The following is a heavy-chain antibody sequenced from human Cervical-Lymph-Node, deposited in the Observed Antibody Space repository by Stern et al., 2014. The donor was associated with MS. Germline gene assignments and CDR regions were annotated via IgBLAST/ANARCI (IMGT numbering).Heavy chain of an antibody. CDR2: ISHDGNEK. D-gene: IGHD3-16*01. V-gene: IGHV3-30*01. Sequence: VQLVESGGGAVQPGKSLRLSCAASGFTFRNYAMHWVRQAPGKGLGWVAVISHDGNEKYYADSLRGRFTISRDNSRNTLYLQMNSLGADDTAVYYCAREGEKASTTAFDSWGQGTLVTVS. CDR3: AREGEKASTTAFDS. CDR1: GFTFRNYA. J-gene: IGHJ4*02.